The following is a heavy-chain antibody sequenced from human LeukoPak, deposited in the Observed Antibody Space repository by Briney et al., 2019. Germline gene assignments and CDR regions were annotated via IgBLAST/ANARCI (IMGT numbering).Heavy chain of an antibody. CDR1: GFTFSDYY. Sequence: GGSLRLSCAASGFTFSDYYMNWVPQAPGKGPEWVSSISSSSTIYYADSVKGRFTISRDNAKSSLYLQMNILRAEDTAVYYCARGRQRWFLIYFDYWGQGTLVTVSS. D-gene: IGHD3/OR15-3a*01. CDR3: ARGRQRWFLIYFDY. V-gene: IGHV3-69-1*02. CDR2: ISSSSTI. J-gene: IGHJ4*02.